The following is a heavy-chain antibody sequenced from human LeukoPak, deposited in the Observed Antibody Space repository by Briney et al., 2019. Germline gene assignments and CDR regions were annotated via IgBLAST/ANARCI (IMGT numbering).Heavy chain of an antibody. D-gene: IGHD3-22*01. Sequence: PSETLSLTCTVSGGSISSSRYYWGWIRQPPGKGLEWIGSIYYSGSTYYNPSLKSRVTMSVNTSKNQFSLKLSSVTAADTAIYYCARELGYYYDSTGNDAFDIWGQGTMVTVSS. CDR1: GGSISSSRYY. J-gene: IGHJ3*02. CDR3: ARELGYYYDSTGNDAFDI. V-gene: IGHV4-39*02. CDR2: IYYSGST.